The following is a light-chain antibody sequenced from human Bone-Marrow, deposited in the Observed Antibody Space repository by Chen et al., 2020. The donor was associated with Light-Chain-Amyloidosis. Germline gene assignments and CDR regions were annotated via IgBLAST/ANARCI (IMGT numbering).Light chain of an antibody. V-gene: IGLV3-25*03. CDR2: RDT. CDR3: QSADSSGTYEVI. CDR1: DLPTKY. J-gene: IGLJ2*01. Sequence: SSELTQPPSLSVSPGQPAMITCSGDDLPTKYAYWYQQKPGQAPVLVIHRDTERPSGISERFSGSSSGTTATLTISGVQAEDEADYHCQSADSSGTYEVIFGGGTKLTVL.